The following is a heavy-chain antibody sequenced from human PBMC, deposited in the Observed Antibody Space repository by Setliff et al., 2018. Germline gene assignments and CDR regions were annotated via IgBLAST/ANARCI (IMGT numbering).Heavy chain of an antibody. CDR2: INSGGTKI. J-gene: IGHJ4*02. Sequence: PGGSLRLSCAASGFFFRSYEMNWVRQTPGKGLEWVSYINSGGTKIYYADSVEGRFTISRDNGKNSQFLQMNSVRAEDTAVYYCARSINGYQQRYDFWGQGALVTVSS. V-gene: IGHV3-48*03. D-gene: IGHD3-16*01. CDR3: ARSINGYQQRYDF. CDR1: GFFFRSYE.